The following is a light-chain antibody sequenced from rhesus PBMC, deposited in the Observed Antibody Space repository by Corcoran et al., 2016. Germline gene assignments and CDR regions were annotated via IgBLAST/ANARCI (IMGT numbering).Light chain of an antibody. CDR3: QQSSNWPLT. J-gene: IGKJ4*01. CDR2: GAS. Sequence: EIVLTQSPVTLSLSPGERATLSCRASQSVSSSLAWYQQKLGQVPRLLIYGASSRATGIPDRFSGSWSGTDFTLTISSLKPDDFAVYYFQQSSNWPLTFSGGTKVEIK. V-gene: IGKV3-42*03. CDR1: QSVSSS.